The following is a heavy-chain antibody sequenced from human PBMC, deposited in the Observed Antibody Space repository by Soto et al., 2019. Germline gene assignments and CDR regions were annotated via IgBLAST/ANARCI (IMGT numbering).Heavy chain of an antibody. J-gene: IGHJ4*02. CDR1: GYSFIRYG. Sequence: QVQVVQSGAEVKKPGASVKVSCKTSGYSFIRYGIRWVRRAPGQGLEWLGWINTDNGNTKYAQKFQDRLTMTTDTSTDTAYMELRSLRSDDTAVYYCARDWSESHHEIVDYWGQGTLVTVSS. V-gene: IGHV1-18*01. D-gene: IGHD3-3*01. CDR3: ARDWSESHHEIVDY. CDR2: INTDNGNT.